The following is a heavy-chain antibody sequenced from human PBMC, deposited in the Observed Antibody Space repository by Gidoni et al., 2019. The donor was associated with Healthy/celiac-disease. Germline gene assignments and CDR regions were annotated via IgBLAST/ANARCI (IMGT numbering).Heavy chain of an antibody. CDR1: AFTFSSYA. V-gene: IGHV3-64D*06. CDR2: ISSNGGST. Sequence: EVQLVESGGGLVQPGGSLRLSCSASAFTFSSYAMHWFRQAPGKGLEYVSAISSNGGSTYYADSVKGRFTISRDNSKNTLYLQMSSLRAEDTAVYYCVNLDYYDSSGYYHFDYWGQGTLVTVSS. D-gene: IGHD3-22*01. J-gene: IGHJ4*02. CDR3: VNLDYYDSSGYYHFDY.